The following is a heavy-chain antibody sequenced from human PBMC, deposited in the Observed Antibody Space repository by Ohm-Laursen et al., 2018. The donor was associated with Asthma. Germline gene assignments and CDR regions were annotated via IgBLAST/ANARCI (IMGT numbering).Heavy chain of an antibody. D-gene: IGHD3-9*01. CDR2: ISWNSGSI. J-gene: IGHJ4*02. CDR3: AKGYYDILTGYSD. CDR1: GFSFHEYA. V-gene: IGHV3-9*01. Sequence: SLRLSCAASGFSFHEYAMHWVRQSPGKGLEWVSGISWNSGSIGYADSVKGRFTISRDNAKNSLYLQMNSLRAEDTALYYCAKGYYDILTGYSDWGQGTLVTVSS.